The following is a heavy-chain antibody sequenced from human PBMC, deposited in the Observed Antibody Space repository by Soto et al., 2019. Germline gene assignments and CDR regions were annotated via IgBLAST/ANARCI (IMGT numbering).Heavy chain of an antibody. CDR2: ISTNSGHT. CDR1: VGTFRNFG. V-gene: IGHV1-18*01. Sequence: QVLLMQSGAEVRKPGSSVKVSCVVPVGTFRNFGISWVRQAPGQGLEWMGWISTNSGHTDYAQNLRGRVTMTTDTSTTTAYMELRSLRSDDTAVYYCAREEYRQLDHWGQGTLVTVSS. J-gene: IGHJ5*02. CDR3: AREEYRQLDH. D-gene: IGHD3-16*02.